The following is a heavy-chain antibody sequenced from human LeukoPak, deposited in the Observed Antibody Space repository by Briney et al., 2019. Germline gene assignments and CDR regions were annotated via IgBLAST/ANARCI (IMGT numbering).Heavy chain of an antibody. D-gene: IGHD4-11*01. V-gene: IGHV4-31*03. CDR3: ARALDYRNYFDY. CDR1: GGSISSGGYY. Sequence: SETLSLTCSVSGGSISSGGYYWRWIRQHPGKGLEWIGFIYYSGTIYYNPSLKSRVTISVDTSKNQFSLKLSSVTAADTAVYYCARALDYRNYFDYWGQGTLITVSS. J-gene: IGHJ4*02. CDR2: IYYSGTI.